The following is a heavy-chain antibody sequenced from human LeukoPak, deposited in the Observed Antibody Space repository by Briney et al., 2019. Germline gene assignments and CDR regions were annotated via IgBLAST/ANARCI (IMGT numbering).Heavy chain of an antibody. CDR3: ARGPSGYCSGGSCYGDY. V-gene: IGHV3-21*01. J-gene: IGHJ4*02. CDR2: ISSSSSYI. D-gene: IGHD2-15*01. CDR1: GFTSSSYS. Sequence: GGSLRLSCAASGFTSSSYSMNWVRQAPGKGLEWVSSISSSSSYIYYADSVKGRFTISRDNAKNSLYLQMNSLRAEDTAVYYCARGPSGYCSGGSCYGDYWGQGTLVTVSS.